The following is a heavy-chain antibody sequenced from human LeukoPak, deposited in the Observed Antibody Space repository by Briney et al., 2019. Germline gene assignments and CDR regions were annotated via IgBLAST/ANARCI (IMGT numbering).Heavy chain of an antibody. V-gene: IGHV3-66*01. CDR2: IYSGGST. CDR3: AAYYYDRYYYMDV. CDR1: GFTVSNNY. D-gene: IGHD3-22*01. Sequence: SGGSLRLSCGASGFTVSNNYISWVHQAPGKGLEWISVIYSGGSTYYADSVKGRFTISRDNSKNTLYLQMNSLRAEDTAVYYCAAYYYDRYYYMDVWGKGTTVTISS. J-gene: IGHJ6*03.